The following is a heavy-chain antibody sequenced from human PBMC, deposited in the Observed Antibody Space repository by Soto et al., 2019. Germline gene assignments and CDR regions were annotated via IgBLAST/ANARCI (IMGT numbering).Heavy chain of an antibody. CDR2: IYYSGST. CDR3: ARHSGSGYGDYSGDY. V-gene: IGHV4-59*08. Sequence: SETLSLTCTVSGGSISSYYWSWIRQPPGKGLEWIGYIYYSGSTNYNPSLKSRVTISVDTSKNQFSLKLSSVTAADTAVYYCARHSGSGYGDYSGDYWDQGTLVTVSS. J-gene: IGHJ4*02. CDR1: GGSISSYY. D-gene: IGHD4-17*01.